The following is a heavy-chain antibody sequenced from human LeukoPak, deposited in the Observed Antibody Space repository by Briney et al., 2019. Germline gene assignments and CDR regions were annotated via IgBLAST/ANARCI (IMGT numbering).Heavy chain of an antibody. Sequence: SVKVSCKASGGTFTSYTMSWVRQAPGQGLEWMGRIIPILGIANYAQKFQGRVTITADKSTSTAYMELSSLRSEDTAVYCRARDSVDTAMVTGWYFDYWGQGTLVTVSS. V-gene: IGHV1-69*04. CDR3: ARDSVDTAMVTGWYFDY. CDR2: IIPILGIA. CDR1: GGTFTSYT. D-gene: IGHD5-18*01. J-gene: IGHJ4*02.